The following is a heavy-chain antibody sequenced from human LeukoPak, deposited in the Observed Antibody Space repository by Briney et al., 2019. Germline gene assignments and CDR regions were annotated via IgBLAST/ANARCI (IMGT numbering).Heavy chain of an antibody. CDR3: ARDRQQLVDYYYYYGMDV. V-gene: IGHV1-46*01. CDR1: GYTFTSYY. D-gene: IGHD6-13*01. J-gene: IGHJ6*02. Sequence: ASVKVSCKASGYTFTSYYMHWVRQAPGQGLEWMGIINPSGGSTSYAQKFQGRVTMTRDTSTSTVYMELSSLRSEDTAVYYCARDRQQLVDYYYYYGMDVWGQGTTVTVSS. CDR2: INPSGGST.